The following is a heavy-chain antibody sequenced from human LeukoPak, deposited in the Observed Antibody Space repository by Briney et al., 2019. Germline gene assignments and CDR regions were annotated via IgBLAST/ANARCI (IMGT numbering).Heavy chain of an antibody. CDR2: IRHGGSNK. D-gene: IGHD3-22*01. Sequence: GGSLRLSCAASGFTFSSYGMHWVRQAPGKGLEWVAFIRHGGSNKYYADSVKGRFTISRDNSKNTLYLQMNSLRGEDTAVYYCAKVDSPGYFDYWGQGTLVTVSS. V-gene: IGHV3-30*02. J-gene: IGHJ4*02. CDR1: GFTFSSYG. CDR3: AKVDSPGYFDY.